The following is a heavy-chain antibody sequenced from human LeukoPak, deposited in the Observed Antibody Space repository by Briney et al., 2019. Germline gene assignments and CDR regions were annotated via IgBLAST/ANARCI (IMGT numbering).Heavy chain of an antibody. J-gene: IGHJ4*02. V-gene: IGHV3-30*18. CDR1: GFTFSTSG. D-gene: IGHD3-10*01. CDR2: ISYDGNNI. CDR3: AKWRRGHYYGSGTQLDY. Sequence: GGSLRLSCAASGFTFSTSGMHWVRQAPGKGVEGMAVISYDGNNIYYADSVKGRFAISRDNSKKMLYLQMNSLRSEDTAVYYCAKWRRGHYYGSGTQLDYWGQGTLVTVSS.